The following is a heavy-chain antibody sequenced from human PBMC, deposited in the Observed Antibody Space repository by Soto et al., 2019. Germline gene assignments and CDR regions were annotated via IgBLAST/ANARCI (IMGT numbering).Heavy chain of an antibody. D-gene: IGHD5-18*01. Sequence: QVQLVQSGAEVLKPGSSVKLSCKTSGDTFDTFAISWVRQAPGQGLEWMGGTIPIFRTPDYTQKFQGRVTITADVSTSTAYMGLSSLRSEDTAVYYCARDKGRGQLGGNYYYALDVWGQGTTVTVSS. CDR3: ARDKGRGQLGGNYYYALDV. V-gene: IGHV1-69*12. J-gene: IGHJ6*02. CDR1: GDTFDTFA. CDR2: TIPIFRTP.